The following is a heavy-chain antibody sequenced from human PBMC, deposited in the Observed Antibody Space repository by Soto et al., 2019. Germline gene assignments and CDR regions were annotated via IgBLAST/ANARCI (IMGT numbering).Heavy chain of an antibody. Sequence: PSETLSLTCTVSGGSISSYYWSWIRQPPGKGLEWIGYIYYSGSTNYNPSLKSRVTISVDTSKNQFSLKLSSVTAADTAVYYCARINLGRLVFDYWGQGTLVTVSS. CDR1: GGSISSYY. D-gene: IGHD1-26*01. V-gene: IGHV4-59*01. CDR2: IYYSGST. J-gene: IGHJ4*02. CDR3: ARINLGRLVFDY.